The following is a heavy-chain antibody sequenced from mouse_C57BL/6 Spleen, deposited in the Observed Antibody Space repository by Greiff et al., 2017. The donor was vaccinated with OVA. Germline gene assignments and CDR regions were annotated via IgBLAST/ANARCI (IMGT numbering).Heavy chain of an antibody. CDR2: IDPEDGET. D-gene: IGHD1-1*01. Sequence: EVQLQQSGAELVKPGASVKLSCTASGFNIKDYYMHWVKQRTEPGLEWIGRIDPEDGETKYAPKFQGKATITADTTSNTAYLQLSSLTSDDTSVYYGARSRPNYSSGSWFAYWGQGTLLTVSA. CDR1: GFNIKDYY. V-gene: IGHV14-2*01. CDR3: ARSRPNYSSGSWFAY. J-gene: IGHJ3*01.